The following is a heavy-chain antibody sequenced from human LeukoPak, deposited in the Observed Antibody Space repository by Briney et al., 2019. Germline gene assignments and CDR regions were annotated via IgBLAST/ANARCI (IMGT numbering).Heavy chain of an antibody. J-gene: IGHJ4*02. CDR2: INGDGSST. D-gene: IGHD5-18*01. CDR1: GFTFSNYW. V-gene: IGHV3-74*01. Sequence: GGSLRLSCAASGFTFSNYWMHWVRQAPGKGLVWVSRINGDGSSTRYADSVKGRFTISRDNAKNTLYLQMNSLRAEDTAVYYCAREASGYRYDGVSYWGQGTLVTASS. CDR3: AREASGYRYDGVSY.